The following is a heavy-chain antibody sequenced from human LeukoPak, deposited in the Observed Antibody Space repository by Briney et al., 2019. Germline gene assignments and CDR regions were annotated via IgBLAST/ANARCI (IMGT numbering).Heavy chain of an antibody. J-gene: IGHJ5*02. CDR2: INPSGGST. D-gene: IGHD3-3*01. Sequence: ASVKASCKASGYTFTSYYMHWVRQAPGQGLEWMGIINPSGGSTSYAQKFQGRVTMTRDTSTSTVYMELSSLRSEDTAVYYCATSRTISESWFDPWGQGTLVTVSS. CDR3: ATSRTISESWFDP. CDR1: GYTFTSYY. V-gene: IGHV1-46*01.